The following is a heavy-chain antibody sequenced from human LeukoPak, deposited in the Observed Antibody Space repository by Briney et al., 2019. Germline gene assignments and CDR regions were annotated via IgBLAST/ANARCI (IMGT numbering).Heavy chain of an antibody. CDR1: GYSISSGYY. CDR2: IYHSGST. D-gene: IGHD3-22*01. J-gene: IGHJ4*02. CDR3: ARDSSGYYHTFDY. Sequence: SETLSLTCTVSGYSISSGYYWGWIRQPPGKGLEWIGSIYHSGSTYYNPSLKSRVTISVDTSKNQFSLKLSSVTAADTAVYYCARDSSGYYHTFDYWGQGTLVTVSS. V-gene: IGHV4-38-2*02.